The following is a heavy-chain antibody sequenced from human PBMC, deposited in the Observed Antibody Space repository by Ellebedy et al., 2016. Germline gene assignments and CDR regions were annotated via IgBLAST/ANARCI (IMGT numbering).Heavy chain of an antibody. D-gene: IGHD5-24*01. CDR3: ARDLMASGWFDP. CDR2: IHYSGST. V-gene: IGHV4-59*01. Sequence: SETLSLTCTVSGGSLSNYYWGWIRQPPGKGLEWIGDIHYSGSTKYNPSLKSRATISVDTSKNQLSLNLNPVTAADTAVYYCARDLMASGWFDPWGQGTLVTVSS. J-gene: IGHJ5*02. CDR1: GGSLSNYY.